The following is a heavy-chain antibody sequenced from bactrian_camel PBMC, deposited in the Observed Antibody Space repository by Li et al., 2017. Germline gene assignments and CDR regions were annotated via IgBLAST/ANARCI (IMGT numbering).Heavy chain of an antibody. D-gene: IGHD7*01. J-gene: IGHJ4*01. CDR1: EYVYRSYC. V-gene: IGHV3S53*01. Sequence: HVQLVESGGGSVQPGGSLRLSCVASEYVYRSYCMGWFRQAPGRRREGVAAINSDGEATYGEAVQGRFTISKDNLQNTLYLQMNNLQPDDTATYYCQGFAMNPHFPLDYGGRWDAYGQGTQVTVS. CDR2: INSDGEA.